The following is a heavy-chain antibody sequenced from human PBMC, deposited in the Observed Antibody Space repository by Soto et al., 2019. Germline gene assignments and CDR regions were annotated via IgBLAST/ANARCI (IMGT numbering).Heavy chain of an antibody. D-gene: IGHD2-2*01. Sequence: ASVKVSCKSSGYTFINYYVHWVRQAPGQGLEWMGMINPSGGRTTYPQKFQGRVTMTRDTSTSTVYVELSSLRSDDTAVFFCAREKASTSQLTHYYYPIDVWGQGTTVTVSS. CDR2: INPSGGRT. CDR1: GYTFINYY. J-gene: IGHJ6*02. V-gene: IGHV1-46*01. CDR3: AREKASTSQLTHYYYPIDV.